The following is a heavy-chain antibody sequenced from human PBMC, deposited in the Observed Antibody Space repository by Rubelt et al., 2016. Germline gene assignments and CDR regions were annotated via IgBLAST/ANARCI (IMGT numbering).Heavy chain of an antibody. V-gene: IGHV2-26*01. CDR2: IFSNDEK. CDR3: ARSIFGVVIRYDY. J-gene: IGHJ4*02. D-gene: IGHD3-3*01. Sequence: GKALEWLAHIFSNDEKSYSTSLKSRLTISKDTSKSQVVLTMTNMDPVDTATYYCARSIFGVVIRYDYWGQGTLVTVSS.